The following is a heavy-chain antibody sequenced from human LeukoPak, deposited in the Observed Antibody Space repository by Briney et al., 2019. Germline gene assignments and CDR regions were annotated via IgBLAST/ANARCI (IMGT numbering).Heavy chain of an antibody. Sequence: SETLSLTCTVSGGSISSGGYYWSWIRQHPGKGLEWIGCIYYSGSTYYNPSLKSRVTISVDTSKNQFSLKLSSVTAADTAVYYCARVEDYGDYARYYLDYWGQGTLVTVPS. D-gene: IGHD4-17*01. CDR3: ARVEDYGDYARYYLDY. CDR1: GGSISSGGYY. CDR2: IYYSGST. J-gene: IGHJ4*02. V-gene: IGHV4-31*03.